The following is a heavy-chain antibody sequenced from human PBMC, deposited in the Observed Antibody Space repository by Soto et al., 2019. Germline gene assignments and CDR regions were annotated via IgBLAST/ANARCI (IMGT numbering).Heavy chain of an antibody. CDR2: INPGNGNT. J-gene: IGHJ6*02. CDR1: GYTFTNFG. Sequence: QVQLVQSGAEVKKPGASVKVSCKASGYTFTNFGLHWVRQAPGQSHEWMGWINPGNGNTKYSQNFQGRVTLTRDTSATTAYTELSSLRSEDTAVYSCAREEFGTLTWSRNPKKYYYYGMDVWGQGTPVTVSS. CDR3: AREEFGTLTWSRNPKKYYYYGMDV. V-gene: IGHV1-3*01. D-gene: IGHD3-10*01.